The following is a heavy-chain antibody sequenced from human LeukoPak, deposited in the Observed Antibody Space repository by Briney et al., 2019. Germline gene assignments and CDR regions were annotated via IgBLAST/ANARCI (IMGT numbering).Heavy chain of an antibody. CDR1: GGSISSYY. V-gene: IGHV4-59*08. J-gene: IGHJ4*02. Sequence: SETLSLTCTVSGGSISSYYWSWIRQPPGKGLEWIRYIYYSGSTNYNPSLKSRVTISVDTSKNQFSLKLSSVTAADTAVYYCVRHKPQASFSSSWSLFDYWGQGTLVTVSS. CDR3: VRHKPQASFSSSWSLFDY. CDR2: IYYSGST. D-gene: IGHD6-13*01.